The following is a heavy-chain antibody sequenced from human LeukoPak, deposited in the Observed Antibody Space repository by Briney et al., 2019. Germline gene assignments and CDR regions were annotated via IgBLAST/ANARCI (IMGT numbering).Heavy chain of an antibody. CDR3: ARGHYGLDV. CDR1: TFIIDNNW. CDR2: INYDGSEK. J-gene: IGHJ6*02. V-gene: IGHV3-7*04. Sequence: PGGSLRLSCAASTFIIDNNWMSWVRQAPGKGLEWVAHINYDGSEKYSVDSVEGRFTISRDSVKKSLFLQMNSLRADDTAVYYCARGHYGLDVWGQGTTVIVSS.